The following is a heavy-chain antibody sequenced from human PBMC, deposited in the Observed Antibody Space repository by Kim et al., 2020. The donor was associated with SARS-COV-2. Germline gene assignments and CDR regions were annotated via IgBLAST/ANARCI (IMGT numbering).Heavy chain of an antibody. D-gene: IGHD2-15*01. CDR3: AKEQDIVVVVAAMEGGFDP. V-gene: IGHV3-23*01. CDR2: ISGSGGST. CDR1: GFTFSSYA. Sequence: GGSLRLSCAASGFTFSSYAMSWVRQAPGKGLEWVSAISGSGGSTYYADSVKGRFTISRDNSKNTLYLQMNSLRAEDTAVYYCAKEQDIVVVVAAMEGGFDPWGQGTLVTVSS. J-gene: IGHJ5*02.